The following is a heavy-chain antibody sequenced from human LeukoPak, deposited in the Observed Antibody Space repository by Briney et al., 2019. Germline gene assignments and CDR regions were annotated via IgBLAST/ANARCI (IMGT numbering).Heavy chain of an antibody. CDR2: ILHSGST. Sequence: SETLSLTCTVSGGSISTYNWSSIRQPPGKGLEWIGYILHSGSTNYNPSLKSRVTISVDTSKNQFSLKLSSVTAADTAVYYCARAPYYYYMDVWGKGTTVTVSS. CDR1: GGSISTYN. J-gene: IGHJ6*03. CDR3: ARAPYYYYMDV. V-gene: IGHV4-59*01.